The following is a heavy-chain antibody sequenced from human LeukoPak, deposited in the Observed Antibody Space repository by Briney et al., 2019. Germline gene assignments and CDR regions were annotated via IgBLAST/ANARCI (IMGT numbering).Heavy chain of an antibody. J-gene: IGHJ5*02. Sequence: SVKVSCKASGGTFSSYAISWVRQAPGQGLEWMGRIIPIFGTANYAQKFQGRVTMTRNTSISTAYMELSSLRSEDTAVYYCARGWRSSENWFDPWGQGTLVTVSS. CDR2: IIPIFGTA. CDR3: ARGWRSSENWFDP. V-gene: IGHV1-69*05. CDR1: GGTFSSYA. D-gene: IGHD6-6*01.